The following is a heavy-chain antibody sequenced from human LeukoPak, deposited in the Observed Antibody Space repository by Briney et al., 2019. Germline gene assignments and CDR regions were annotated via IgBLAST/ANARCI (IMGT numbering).Heavy chain of an antibody. Sequence: PGGSLRLSCAASGFTFSNYAMGWVRQAPGKGLEWVSGVSVSGAHYADSVKGRFTVSRDSSKETLYLQLNSLRPEDTAVYYCAKDSNSVIMWFENWGQGTLVTVSS. J-gene: IGHJ4*02. CDR3: AKDSNSVIMWFEN. CDR2: VSVSGA. V-gene: IGHV3-23*01. CDR1: GFTFSNYA. D-gene: IGHD3-10*01.